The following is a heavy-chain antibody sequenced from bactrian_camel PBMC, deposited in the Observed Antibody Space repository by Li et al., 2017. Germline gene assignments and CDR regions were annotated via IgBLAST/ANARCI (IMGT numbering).Heavy chain of an antibody. J-gene: IGHJ4*01. V-gene: IGHV3S55*01. D-gene: IGHD1*01. CDR1: GHTYTDYS. CDR2: IDNDHSA. Sequence: HVQLVESGGGSVRAGQSLRLSCKISGHTYTDYSLGWFRRAPGKEREGVADIDNDHSARYEDSVKGRFTISQDDAKNTLYLQMNSLKPEDTAMYYCAADPGRCVHNFYDANRLAYKGQGTQVTVS.